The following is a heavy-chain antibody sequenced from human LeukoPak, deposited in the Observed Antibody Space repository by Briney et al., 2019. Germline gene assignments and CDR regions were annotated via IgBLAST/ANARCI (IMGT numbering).Heavy chain of an antibody. Sequence: GESLKISCKGSGYSFTSYWIGRVRQMPGKGLEWMGIIYPGDSDTRYSPSFQGQVTISADKSISTAYLQWSSLKASDTAMYYCARRSRSDFWSGYYLTSFDYWGQGTLVTVSS. CDR1: GYSFTSYW. D-gene: IGHD3-3*01. J-gene: IGHJ4*02. CDR2: IYPGDSDT. V-gene: IGHV5-51*01. CDR3: ARRSRSDFWSGYYLTSFDY.